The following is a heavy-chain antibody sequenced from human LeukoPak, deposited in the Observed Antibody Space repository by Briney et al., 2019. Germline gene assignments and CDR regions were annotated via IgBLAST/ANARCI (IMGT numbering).Heavy chain of an antibody. D-gene: IGHD3-10*01. CDR1: GYTFTGYY. Sequence: GASEKLSCKASGYTFTGYYMHWVRQAPGQGLEWMGWINPNSGGTNYAKKFQGRVTMTRDTSISTAYMELSRLRSDDTAVYYCARGRVRAMVPNWFDPWGQGTLVTVSS. V-gene: IGHV1-2*02. J-gene: IGHJ5*02. CDR3: ARGRVRAMVPNWFDP. CDR2: INPNSGGT.